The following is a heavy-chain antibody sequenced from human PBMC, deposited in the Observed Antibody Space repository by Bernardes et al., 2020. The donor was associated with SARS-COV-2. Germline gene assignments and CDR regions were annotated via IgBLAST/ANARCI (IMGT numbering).Heavy chain of an antibody. CDR3: ARLYDAGRFRYSFDP. V-gene: IGHV4-61*01. J-gene: IGHJ2*01. D-gene: IGHD2-21*01. CDR1: GGSVNSDTYY. CDR2: ISYNGST. Sequence: SETLSLTCTVSGGSVNSDTYYWAWIRQPPGKGLEWIGHISYNGSTNYNPSLMSRVTISRDMSNYRFSLRLSYLTSADTAVYYCARLYDAGRFRYSFDPWGPGTRVTVSS.